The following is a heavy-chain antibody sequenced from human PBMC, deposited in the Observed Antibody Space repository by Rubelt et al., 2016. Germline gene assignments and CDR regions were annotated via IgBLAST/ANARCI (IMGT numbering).Heavy chain of an antibody. CDR2: IYYSGST. Sequence: QVQLQESGPGLVKPSETLSLTCTVSGDSISSYYWTWIRQPPGKGLEWIGYIYYSGSTNYNPYLKSRVTITVDTSKNQFSLKLSSVTAADTAVYYCARVLGGTYYDAFDMWGQGTVVTVFS. CDR3: ARVLGGTYYDAFDM. D-gene: IGHD1-26*01. J-gene: IGHJ3*02. V-gene: IGHV4-59*01. CDR1: GDSISSYY.